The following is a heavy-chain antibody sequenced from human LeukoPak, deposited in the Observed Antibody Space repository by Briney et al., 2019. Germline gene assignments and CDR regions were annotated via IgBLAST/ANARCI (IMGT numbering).Heavy chain of an antibody. CDR1: GYSISSGYY. CDR2: IYHSGST. D-gene: IGHD2-15*01. Sequence: SETLSPTCTVSGYSISSGYYWGWIRQPPGKGLEWIGSIYHSGSTFDNPSLKSRVTISVDTSKNQFSLKLNSVTAADTAIYYCAIRVETAAKYFDFWGQGTLVTVSS. J-gene: IGHJ4*02. CDR3: AIRVETAAKYFDF. V-gene: IGHV4-38-2*02.